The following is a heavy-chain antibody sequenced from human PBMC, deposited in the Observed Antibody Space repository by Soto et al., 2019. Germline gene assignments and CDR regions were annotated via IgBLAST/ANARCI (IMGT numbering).Heavy chain of an antibody. D-gene: IGHD3-10*01. CDR1: EHIFNNHC. J-gene: IGHJ5*02. V-gene: IGHV5-51*01. Sequence: GERLKICCNGPEHIFNNHCIGWVLQTPGKGLEWMCLIFTRDSETKTSPSFQGHVSFSVDNSINTVYLQWTSLKTADTGMYFCARRYYDSGHGYDLWGQGTQVTGSS. CDR2: IFTRDSET. CDR3: ARRYYDSGHGYDL.